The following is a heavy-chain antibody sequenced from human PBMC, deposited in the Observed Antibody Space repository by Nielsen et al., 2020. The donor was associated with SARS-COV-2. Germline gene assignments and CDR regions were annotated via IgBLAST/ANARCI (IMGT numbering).Heavy chain of an antibody. J-gene: IGHJ6*02. CDR3: ARDFPIWTTYHNYGMDV. CDR2: IKQDESEK. D-gene: IGHD3/OR15-3a*01. CDR1: GFSFSTYG. V-gene: IGHV3-7*03. Sequence: GESLKISCAASGFSFSTYGMNWVRQAPGKGLEWVAYIKQDESEKYYVDSVKGRFTISRDDAKNLLYLQMSSLRVEDTAVYYCARDFPIWTTYHNYGMDVWGQGTTVIVSS.